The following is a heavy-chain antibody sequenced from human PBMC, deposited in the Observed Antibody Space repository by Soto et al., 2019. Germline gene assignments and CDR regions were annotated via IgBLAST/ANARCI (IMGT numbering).Heavy chain of an antibody. CDR1: GFSFSNYA. D-gene: IGHD1-1*01. J-gene: IGHJ3*02. CDR2: ISGSGGST. CDR3: AKDLGATTGPHAFDI. V-gene: IGHV3-23*01. Sequence: EVQLLESGGGLVQPGGSLRLSCAASGFSFSNYAMSWVRQAPGKGLEWVSIISGSGGSTYYADSVKGRFTISRDNSKNTLYLQMKSLTAEDTAVYYCAKDLGATTGPHAFDIWGQGTMVTISS.